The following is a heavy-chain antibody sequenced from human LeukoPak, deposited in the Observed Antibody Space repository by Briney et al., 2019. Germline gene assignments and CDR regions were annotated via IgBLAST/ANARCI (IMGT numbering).Heavy chain of an antibody. Sequence: GRSLRLSCAASGFTFDDYAMHWVRQAPGKGLEWVSGISWNSGSIGYADSVKGRFTISRDNAKNSLYLQMSSLRAEDTALYYCAKDNLGATAGLSAFDIWGQGTMVTVSS. CDR3: AKDNLGATAGLSAFDI. V-gene: IGHV3-9*01. D-gene: IGHD1-26*01. J-gene: IGHJ3*02. CDR2: ISWNSGSI. CDR1: GFTFDDYA.